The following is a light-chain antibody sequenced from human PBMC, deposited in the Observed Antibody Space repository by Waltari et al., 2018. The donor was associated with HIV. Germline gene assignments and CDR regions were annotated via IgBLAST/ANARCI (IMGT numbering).Light chain of an antibody. Sequence: QPVVTQESSLTVSPGGTVILTCASSAGVVTRGHCPYWFQLRPGQAPTSLIFGSNNRYPWTPARFAVSFLWGKAALTLTGAQPEDEASYYCLLSFDGTLVFGGGT. J-gene: IGLJ2*01. CDR3: LLSFDGTLV. CDR2: GSN. V-gene: IGLV7-46*01. CDR1: AGVVTRGHC.